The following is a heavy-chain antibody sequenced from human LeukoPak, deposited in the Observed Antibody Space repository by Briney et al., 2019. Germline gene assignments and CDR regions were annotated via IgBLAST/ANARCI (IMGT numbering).Heavy chain of an antibody. CDR1: GYTFTGYY. CDR3: ARQKASRGYRSPPGDY. Sequence: ASVKVSCNASGYTFTGYYMHWVRQAPGQGLEWMGWINPNSGGTNYAQKFQGRVTMTRDTSISTAYMELSRLRSDDTAVYYCARQKASRGYRSPPGDYWGQGTLVTVSS. J-gene: IGHJ4*02. CDR2: INPNSGGT. D-gene: IGHD6-13*01. V-gene: IGHV1-2*02.